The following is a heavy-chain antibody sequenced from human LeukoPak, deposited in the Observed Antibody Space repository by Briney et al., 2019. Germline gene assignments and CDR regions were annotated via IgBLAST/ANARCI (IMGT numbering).Heavy chain of an antibody. CDR1: GFNFNNYG. D-gene: IGHD2-15*01. CDR3: AKAGAVVVVAAKFFDY. CDR2: ISGSGGST. V-gene: IGHV3-23*01. J-gene: IGHJ4*02. Sequence: PGGSLRLSCAASGFNFNNYGMSWVRQAPGKGLEWVSAISGSGGSTYYADSVKGRFTISRDNSKNTLYLQMNSLRAEDTAVYYCAKAGAVVVVAAKFFDYWGQGTLVTVSS.